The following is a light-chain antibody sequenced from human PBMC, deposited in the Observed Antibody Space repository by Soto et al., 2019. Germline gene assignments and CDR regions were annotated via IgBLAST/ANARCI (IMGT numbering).Light chain of an antibody. CDR3: QSFDSTRRVL. CDR1: YCDIGAGYD. CDR2: IND. Sequence: QSVLTQPPSVSGAPGQTVTISCTGSYCDIGAGYDVHWYQHLPGTAPKLLIYINDNRPSGVPDRFSGSKSDASASLAITGLQPEDEAHYYCQSFDSTRRVLFGGGTKLTVL. V-gene: IGLV1-40*01. J-gene: IGLJ3*02.